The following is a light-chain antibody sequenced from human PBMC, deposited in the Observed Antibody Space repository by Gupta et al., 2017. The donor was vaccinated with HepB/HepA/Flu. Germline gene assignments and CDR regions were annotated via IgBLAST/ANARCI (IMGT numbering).Light chain of an antibody. V-gene: IGLV3-25*03. CDR2: KDS. CDR1: ALPKQY. J-gene: IGLJ2*01. CDR3: QSADSSGTVV. Sequence: YELTQPPSVSVSPGQTARITCSGDALPKQYAYWYQQKPGQAPVLVIYKDSERPSGIPERFSGSSSGKTVTLTISGVQAEDEADYYCQSADSSGTVVFGGGTKLTVL.